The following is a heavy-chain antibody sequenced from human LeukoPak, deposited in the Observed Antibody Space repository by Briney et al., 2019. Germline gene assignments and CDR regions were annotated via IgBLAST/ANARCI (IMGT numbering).Heavy chain of an antibody. D-gene: IGHD6-19*01. CDR2: ISGSGGST. CDR1: GFTFSSYA. V-gene: IGHV3-23*01. CDR3: AKSSAPGGYYYYGMDV. Sequence: PGGSLRLSCAASGFTFSSYAMSWVRQAPGKGLEWVSAISGSGGSTYYADSVKGRFTISRDNSKSTLYLQMNSRRAEDTAVYYCAKSSAPGGYYYYGMDVWGQGTTVTVSS. J-gene: IGHJ6*02.